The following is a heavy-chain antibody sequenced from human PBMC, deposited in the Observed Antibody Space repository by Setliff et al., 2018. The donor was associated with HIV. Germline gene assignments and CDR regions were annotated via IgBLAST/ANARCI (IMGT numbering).Heavy chain of an antibody. CDR2: IYYSGST. CDR3: ARETVVTPAGHYYYMDV. V-gene: IGHV4-31*03. CDR1: GGSISSGGYY. J-gene: IGHJ6*03. D-gene: IGHD2-21*02. Sequence: PSETLSPTCTVSGGSISSGGYYWSWIRQHPGKGLEWIGYIYYSGSTYYNPSLKSRVTISVDTSKNQFSLKLSSVTAADTAVYYCARETVVTPAGHYYYMDVWGKGTTVTVSS.